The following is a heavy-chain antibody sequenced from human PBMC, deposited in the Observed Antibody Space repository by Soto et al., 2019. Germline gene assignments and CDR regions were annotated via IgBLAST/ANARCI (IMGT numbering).Heavy chain of an antibody. Sequence: GGSLRLSCAAPGFTFSSYAMSWVRQAPGKGLEWVSAISGSGGSTYYADSVKGRFTISRDNSKNTLYLQMNSLRAEDTAVYYCAKVAGFYGGNSYGMDVWGQGTTVTVSS. CDR1: GFTFSSYA. V-gene: IGHV3-23*01. CDR3: AKVAGFYGGNSYGMDV. CDR2: ISGSGGST. D-gene: IGHD4-17*01. J-gene: IGHJ6*02.